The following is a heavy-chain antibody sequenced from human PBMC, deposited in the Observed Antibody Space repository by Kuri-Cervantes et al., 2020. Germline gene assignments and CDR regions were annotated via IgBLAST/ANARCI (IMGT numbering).Heavy chain of an antibody. J-gene: IGHJ6*02. V-gene: IGHV4-61*08. CDR2: IYYSGST. Sequence: GSLRLSCTVSGGSVSSGGYYWSWVRQPPGKGLEWIGYIYYSGSTNYNPSLKSRVTISVDTSKNQFSLKLSSVTAADTAVYYCARSAYYDFWSGYYSGYYYGMDVWGQGTTVTVSS. CDR3: ARSAYYDFWSGYYSGYYYGMDV. CDR1: GGSVSSGGYY. D-gene: IGHD3-3*01.